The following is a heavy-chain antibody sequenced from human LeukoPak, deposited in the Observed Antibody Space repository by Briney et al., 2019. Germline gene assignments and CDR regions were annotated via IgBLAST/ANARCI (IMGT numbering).Heavy chain of an antibody. CDR1: GASISNYY. V-gene: IGHV4-59*01. CDR3: ARSKRGGSYAHFDY. D-gene: IGHD1-26*01. Sequence: SETLSLTCTVSGASISNYYWTWIRQPPGKGLEWIGYIYYSGSTNYNPSLKSRVTISVDTSKNQFSLKLSSVTAADTAVYYCARSKRGGSYAHFDYWGQGTLVTVSS. J-gene: IGHJ4*02. CDR2: IYYSGST.